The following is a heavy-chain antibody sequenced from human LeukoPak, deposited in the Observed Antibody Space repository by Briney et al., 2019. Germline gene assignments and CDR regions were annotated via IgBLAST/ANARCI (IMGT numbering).Heavy chain of an antibody. CDR3: ARDRIAARSDENWFDP. CDR2: ISAYNGNT. CDR1: GYTFTSYG. J-gene: IGHJ5*02. V-gene: IGHV1-18*01. Sequence: ASVKVSCKASGYTFTSYGISWVRQAPGQGLEWMGWISAYNGNTNYAQKLQGRVTMTTDTSTSTAYMELRSLRSDDTAVYYCARDRIAARSDENWFDPWGQGTLVTVSS. D-gene: IGHD6-6*01.